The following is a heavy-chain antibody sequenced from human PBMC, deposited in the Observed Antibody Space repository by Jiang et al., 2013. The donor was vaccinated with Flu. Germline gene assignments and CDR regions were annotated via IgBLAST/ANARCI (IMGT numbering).Heavy chain of an antibody. V-gene: IGHV3-30*03. CDR2: ISYDGSNK. Sequence: LVESGGGVVQPGRSLRLSCAASGFTFSSYGMHWVRQAPGKGLEWVAVISYDGSNKYYADSVKGRFTISRDNSKNTLYLQMNSLRAEDTAVYYCASAIVPATAIRGENDYWGQGTLVTVSS. CDR3: ASAIVPATAIRGENDY. J-gene: IGHJ4*02. CDR1: GFTFSSYG. D-gene: IGHD2-2*01.